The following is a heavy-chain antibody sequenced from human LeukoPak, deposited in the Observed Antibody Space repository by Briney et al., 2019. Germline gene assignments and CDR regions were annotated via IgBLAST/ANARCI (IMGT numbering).Heavy chain of an antibody. CDR2: ISAYNGNT. V-gene: IGHV1-18*01. J-gene: IGHJ6*02. D-gene: IGHD4-17*01. Sequence: ASVKVSCKAPGYTFTSYGISWVRQAPGQGLEWMGWISAYNGNTNYAQKLQGRVTMTTDTSTSTAYMELRSLRSDDTAVYYCARVEGDYDYYYYGMDVWGQGTTVTVSS. CDR3: ARVEGDYDYYYYGMDV. CDR1: GYTFTSYG.